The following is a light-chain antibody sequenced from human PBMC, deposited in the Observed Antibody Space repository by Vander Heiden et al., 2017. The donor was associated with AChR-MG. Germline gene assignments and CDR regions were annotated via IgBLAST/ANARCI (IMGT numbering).Light chain of an antibody. CDR1: QTISSW. J-gene: IGKJ4*01. CDR2: KAS. Sequence: DIQMTQSPSTLSASVGDRVTITCRASQTISSWLAWYQQKPGRTPKLLIYKASTLEYGVPSRFSGSGSGTEFTLTISSLQSDDFASYFCQQYYSFPLTFGRGTKVEIQ. CDR3: QQYYSFPLT. V-gene: IGKV1-5*03.